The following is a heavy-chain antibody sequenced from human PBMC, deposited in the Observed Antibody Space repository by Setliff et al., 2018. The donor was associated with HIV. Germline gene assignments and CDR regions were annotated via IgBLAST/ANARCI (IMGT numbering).Heavy chain of an antibody. D-gene: IGHD3-22*01. V-gene: IGHV3-21*01. CDR2: ISSSSSYI. CDR3: ARGLERDNHDSSGYP. Sequence: SLRLSCAASGFTFSSYSMNWVRQAPGKGLEWVSSISSSSSYIYYADSVKGRFTISRDNAKNSLYLQMNSLRAEDTAVYYCARGLERDNHDSSGYPWGQGTLVTVSS. J-gene: IGHJ5*02. CDR1: GFTFSSYS.